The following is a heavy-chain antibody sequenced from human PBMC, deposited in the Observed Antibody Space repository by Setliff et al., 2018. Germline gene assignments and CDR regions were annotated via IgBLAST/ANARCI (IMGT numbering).Heavy chain of an antibody. V-gene: IGHV1-2*04. D-gene: IGHD3-16*01. CDR1: GFAFTDNY. J-gene: IGHJ3*01. CDR2: INPKTGGT. Sequence: ASVKVSCKTSGFAFTDNYIHWVRQAPGQGLEWMGWINPKTGGTNLAQKFQGWVSMTRDTSITTAYMELSRLTSDDMAVYFCARSDHLVVDGFDVWGQGTMVTVSS. CDR3: ARSDHLVVDGFDV.